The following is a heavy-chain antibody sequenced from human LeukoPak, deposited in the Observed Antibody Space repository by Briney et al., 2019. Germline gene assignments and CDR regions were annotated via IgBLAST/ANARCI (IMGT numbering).Heavy chain of an antibody. CDR3: AKDGIVATPRWYFDL. D-gene: IGHD5-12*01. V-gene: IGHV4-59*12. CDR1: GGSISNYY. Sequence: SETLSLTCTVSGGSISNYYWNWIRQPPGKGLEWIGHIYYSGSTNYNPSLKSRVTISVDTSKIQFSLKLSSVTAADTAVYYCAKDGIVATPRWYFDLWGRGTLVTVSS. J-gene: IGHJ2*01. CDR2: IYYSGST.